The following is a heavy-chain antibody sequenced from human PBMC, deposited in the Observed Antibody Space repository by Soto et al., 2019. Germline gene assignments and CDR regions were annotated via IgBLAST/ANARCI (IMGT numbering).Heavy chain of an antibody. V-gene: IGHV3-9*01. CDR2: ITWNRGTI. J-gene: IGHJ6*02. CDR1: GFTFDDYG. CDR3: AKDRRDLVSSFYGMDV. Sequence: EIQLVESGGGLVQPGRSLRLSCAASGFTFDDYGMHWVRQAPGKGLEWVSGITWNRGTIGYGDSVKGRFTISRDNAKKSLYLQMNSLRPEDTAIYYCAKDRRDLVSSFYGMDVWGQGTTVTVSS.